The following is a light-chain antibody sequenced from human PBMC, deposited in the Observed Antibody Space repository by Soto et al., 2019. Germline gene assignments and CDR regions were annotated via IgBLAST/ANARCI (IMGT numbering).Light chain of an antibody. CDR2: GAS. Sequence: EIVMTQSPATLSVSPGERATLSCRASQSVSSNLAWYQQKPGQAPRLLIYGASTRATGIPARFSGSGSGTDVTLTISSLQSEDFAVYYCQQYDNWPLTFGGGTTVEIK. CDR3: QQYDNWPLT. V-gene: IGKV3D-15*01. CDR1: QSVSSN. J-gene: IGKJ4*01.